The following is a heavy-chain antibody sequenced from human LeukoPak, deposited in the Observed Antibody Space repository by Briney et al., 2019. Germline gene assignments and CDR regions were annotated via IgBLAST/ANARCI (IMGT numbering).Heavy chain of an antibody. J-gene: IGHJ4*02. V-gene: IGHV3-23*01. CDR1: GFTFSSYA. CDR2: ISGSGGST. CDR3: ARNYYYDSSGYDVFDY. Sequence: PGGSLRLSCAASGFTFSSYAMSWVRQAPGKGLEWVSAISGSGGSTYYADSVKGRFTISRDNSKNTLYLQMNSLRAEDTAVYYCARNYYYDSSGYDVFDYWGQGTLVTVSS. D-gene: IGHD3-22*01.